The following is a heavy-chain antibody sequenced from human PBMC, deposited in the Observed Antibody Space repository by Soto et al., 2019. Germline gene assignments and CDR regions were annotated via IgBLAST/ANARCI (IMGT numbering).Heavy chain of an antibody. V-gene: IGHV1-18*01. CDR1: GYTFTSYG. Sequence: QVPLVQSGAEVKKPGASVKVSCKASGYTFTSYGISWVRQAPGQGLEWMGWISAYNGNTNYAQKLQGRVTMTTDTXPXTVXMELRSLRSDDTAVYYCARDFAVAGRYYYYYGMDVWGQGTTVTVTS. J-gene: IGHJ6*02. CDR3: ARDFAVAGRYYYYYGMDV. D-gene: IGHD6-19*01. CDR2: ISAYNGNT.